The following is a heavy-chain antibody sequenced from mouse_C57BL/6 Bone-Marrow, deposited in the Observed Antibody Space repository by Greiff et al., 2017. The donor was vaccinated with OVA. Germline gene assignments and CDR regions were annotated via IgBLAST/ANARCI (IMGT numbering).Heavy chain of an antibody. Sequence: VQLQQPGAELVKPGASVKLSCKASGYTFTSYWMHWVKQRPGQGLEWIGMIHPNSGSTNYNEKFKSKATLTVDKSSSTAYMQLSSLTSEDSAVYYCARERYITTVVAPFDYWGQGTTLTVSS. CDR2: IHPNSGST. CDR3: ARERYITTVVAPFDY. D-gene: IGHD1-1*01. J-gene: IGHJ2*01. CDR1: GYTFTSYW. V-gene: IGHV1-64*01.